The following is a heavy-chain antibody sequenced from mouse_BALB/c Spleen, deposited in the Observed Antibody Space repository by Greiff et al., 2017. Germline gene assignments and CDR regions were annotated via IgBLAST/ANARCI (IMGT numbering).Heavy chain of an antibody. J-gene: IGHJ3*01. CDR3: TREALTGAWFAY. Sequence: EVQLVESGGGLVKPGGSLKLSCAASGFTFSSYTMSWVRQTPEKRLEWVATISSGGSYTYYPDSVKGRFTISRDNAKNTLYLQMSSLKSEDTAMYYCTREALTGAWFAYWGQGTLVTVSA. CDR2: ISSGGSYT. D-gene: IGHD4-1*01. CDR1: GFTFSSYT. V-gene: IGHV5-6-4*01.